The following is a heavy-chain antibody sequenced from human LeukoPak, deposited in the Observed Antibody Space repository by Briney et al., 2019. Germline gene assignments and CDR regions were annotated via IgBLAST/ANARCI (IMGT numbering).Heavy chain of an antibody. J-gene: IGHJ5*02. Sequence: GGSLRLSCTASELTVSNNYMTWVRQAPGKGLEWVSVIYRDGNTYYADTVDGRFTISRDNSKNTLYLQMDSLRAEDTAVYYCAAQALAGKGNYFDPWGQGTLVTVSS. CDR1: ELTVSNNY. CDR3: AAQALAGKGNYFDP. CDR2: IYRDGNT. V-gene: IGHV3-53*01. D-gene: IGHD6-19*01.